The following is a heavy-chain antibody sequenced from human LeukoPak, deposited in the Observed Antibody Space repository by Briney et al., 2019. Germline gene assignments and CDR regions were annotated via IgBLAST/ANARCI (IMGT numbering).Heavy chain of an antibody. CDR3: ARQAGSSWFDY. CDR1: GVSITRYY. V-gene: IGHV4-59*08. J-gene: IGHJ4*02. D-gene: IGHD6-13*01. Sequence: PSETQTLLCTVSGVSITRYYWSWIRQPPGKGLEWIGYIYYSGSTNYNPSLKSRVTISVDTSKNQFSLKLSSVTAADTAVYYCARQAGSSWFDYWGEGNLVTVSS. CDR2: IYYSGST.